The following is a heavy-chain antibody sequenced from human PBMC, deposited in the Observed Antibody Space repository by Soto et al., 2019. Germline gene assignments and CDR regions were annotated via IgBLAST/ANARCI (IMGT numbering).Heavy chain of an antibody. D-gene: IGHD2-2*01. CDR2: INHSGST. CDR3: ARDYARADY. CDR1: GGSFSGYY. J-gene: IGHJ4*02. V-gene: IGHV4-34*01. Sequence: QVQLQQWGAGLLKPSETLSLTCAVYGGSFSGYYWSWIRQPPGKGLEWIGEINHSGSTNYNPSLKSRVTISVEPSRNQFSLKLSSVTAADRPVYYCARDYARADYWGQGTLVTVSS.